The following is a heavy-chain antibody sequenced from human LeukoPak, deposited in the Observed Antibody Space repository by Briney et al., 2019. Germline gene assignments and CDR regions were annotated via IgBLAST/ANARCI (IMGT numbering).Heavy chain of an antibody. CDR3: ARDNWSPGYFDY. J-gene: IGHJ4*02. CDR1: GFTFSDYY. CDR2: ISSSGSTI. D-gene: IGHD3-3*01. V-gene: IGHV3-11*04. Sequence: GGSLRLSCAASGFTFSDYYMSWIRQAPGKGLEWVSYISSSGSTIYYADSEKGRSTISRDNAKNSLYVQMNSLRAEDTAVYYCARDNWSPGYFDYWGQGTLVTVSS.